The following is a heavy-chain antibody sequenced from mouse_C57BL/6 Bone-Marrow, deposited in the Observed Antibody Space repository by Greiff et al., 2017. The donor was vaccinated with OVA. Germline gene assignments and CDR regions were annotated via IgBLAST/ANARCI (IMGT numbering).Heavy chain of an antibody. J-gene: IGHJ3*01. V-gene: IGHV1-47*01. CDR3: ARPGDYDGDWFAY. CDR2: FHPYNDDN. CDR1: GYTFTTYP. Sequence: QVQLKQSGAELVKPGASVKMSCKASGYTFTTYPIEWMKQNHGKSLEWIGNFHPYNDDNKYNEKFKGKATLTVEKSSSTVYLELSRLTSDDSAVYYCARPGDYDGDWFAYWGQGTLVTVSA. D-gene: IGHD2-4*01.